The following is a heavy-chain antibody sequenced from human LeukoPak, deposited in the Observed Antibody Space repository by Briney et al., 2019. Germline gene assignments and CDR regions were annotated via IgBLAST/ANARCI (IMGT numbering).Heavy chain of an antibody. J-gene: IGHJ4*02. CDR3: TTLLTMIH. CDR1: GFTFSNCA. CDR2: FSGNGGAT. Sequence: GGSLRFSSAASGFTFSNCAMCWVPQAPGKGLEWVSSFSGNGGATYYADSVKGRFTISRDNSKNMLYLQMNSLRAEDTAVYYCTTLLTMIHWGQGTLVTVSS. D-gene: IGHD3-22*01. V-gene: IGHV3-23*01.